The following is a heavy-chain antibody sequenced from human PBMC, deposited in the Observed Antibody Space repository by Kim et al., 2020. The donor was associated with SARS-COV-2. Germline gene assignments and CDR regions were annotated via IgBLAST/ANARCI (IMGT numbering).Heavy chain of an antibody. CDR2: ISYDGSNK. Sequence: GGSLRLSCAASGFTFSSYAMHWVRQAPGKGLEWVAVISYDGSNKYYADSVKGRFTISRDNSKNTLYLQMNSLRAEDTAVYYCARDFPWSGYPDDAFDIWGQGTMVTVSS. CDR1: GFTFSSYA. D-gene: IGHD3-3*01. V-gene: IGHV3-30*04. J-gene: IGHJ3*02. CDR3: ARDFPWSGYPDDAFDI.